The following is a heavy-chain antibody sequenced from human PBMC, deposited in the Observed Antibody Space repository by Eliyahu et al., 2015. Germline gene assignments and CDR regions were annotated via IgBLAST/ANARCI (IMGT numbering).Heavy chain of an antibody. V-gene: IGHV3-21*01. CDR2: IXSSSSYX. CDR3: ARPKDLWELPDY. J-gene: IGHJ4*02. Sequence: EVQLVESGGGLVKPGGSLRLSCAASXFTFSSYXMNWXRQAPGKGLEWVSSIXSSSSYXYYADSVKGRFTISRDNAKNSLYLQMNSLXAEDTAVYYCARPKDLWELPDYWGQGTLVTVSS. D-gene: IGHD1-26*01. CDR1: XFTFSSYX.